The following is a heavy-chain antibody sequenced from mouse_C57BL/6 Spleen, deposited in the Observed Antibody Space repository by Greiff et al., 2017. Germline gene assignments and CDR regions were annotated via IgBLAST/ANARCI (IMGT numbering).Heavy chain of an antibody. D-gene: IGHD2-5*01. J-gene: IGHJ1*03. CDR3: ARGWHSNEGYFDV. CDR1: GYTFTSYW. CDR2: IYPGSGST. Sequence: QVQLQQPGAELVKPGASVKMSCKASGYTFTSYWITWVKQRPGQGLEWIGDIYPGSGSTNYNEKFKSKATLTVDTSSSTAYMQLSSLTSEDAAVYYCARGWHSNEGYFDVWGTGTTVTVSS. V-gene: IGHV1-55*01.